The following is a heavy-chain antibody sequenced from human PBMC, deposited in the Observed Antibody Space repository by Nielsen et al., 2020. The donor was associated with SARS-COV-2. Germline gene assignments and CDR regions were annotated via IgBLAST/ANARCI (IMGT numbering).Heavy chain of an antibody. CDR2: IKQDGSEK. CDR3: ARALGCSSTSCQIDY. Sequence: GGSLRLSCAASGFTFSSYWMSWVRQAPGKGLEWVANIKQDGSEKYYVDSVKGRFTISRDNAKNSLYLQMNSLRAEDTAVYYCARALGCSSTSCQIDYWGQGTLVTVSS. CDR1: GFTFSSYW. V-gene: IGHV3-7*03. J-gene: IGHJ4*02. D-gene: IGHD2-2*01.